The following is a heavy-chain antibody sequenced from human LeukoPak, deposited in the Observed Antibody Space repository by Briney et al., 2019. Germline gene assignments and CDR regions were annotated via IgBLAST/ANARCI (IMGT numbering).Heavy chain of an antibody. CDR1: GYTFTGYY. Sequence: ASVKVSCKASGYTFTGYYMHWVRQAPGQGLEWMGWINPNSGGTNYAQKFQGRVTTTRDTSIRTAYMELSRLRSDDTAMYYCARYYIEGRCFDYWGQGTLVTVSS. CDR2: INPNSGGT. D-gene: IGHD3-10*01. J-gene: IGHJ4*02. CDR3: ARYYIEGRCFDY. V-gene: IGHV1-2*02.